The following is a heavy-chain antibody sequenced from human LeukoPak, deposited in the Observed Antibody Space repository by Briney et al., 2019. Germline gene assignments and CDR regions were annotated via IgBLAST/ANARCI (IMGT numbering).Heavy chain of an antibody. V-gene: IGHV3-74*01. CDR2: INSDGSST. D-gene: IGHD5-24*01. CDR1: GFTFSSYW. CDR3: ARGAGYNYHYYGMDV. Sequence: GGSLRLSCAASGFTFSSYWMHWVRQAPGKGLVWVSRINSDGSSTSYADSVKGRFTISRDNAKNTLYLQMNSLRAEDTAVYYCARGAGYNYHYYGMDVWGQGTTVTVSS. J-gene: IGHJ6*02.